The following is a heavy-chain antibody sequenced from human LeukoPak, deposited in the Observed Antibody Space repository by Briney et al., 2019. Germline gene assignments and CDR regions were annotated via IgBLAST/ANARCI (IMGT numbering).Heavy chain of an antibody. CDR2: ISGSST. J-gene: IGHJ4*02. V-gene: IGHV3-23*01. Sequence: GGSLRLSCAASGFTISSDALTWVRLAPGKGLECVSGISGSSTYYAESVKGRFTISRDDSNNMLYLQMNSLRAEDTAVYYCAKRRSRNTGPFDYWGQGTLVTVSP. CDR3: AKRRSRNTGPFDY. CDR1: GFTISSDA. D-gene: IGHD5-18*01.